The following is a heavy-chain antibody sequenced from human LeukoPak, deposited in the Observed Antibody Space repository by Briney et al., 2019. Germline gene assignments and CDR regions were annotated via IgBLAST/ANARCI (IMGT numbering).Heavy chain of an antibody. CDR2: INHSGST. V-gene: IGHV4-34*01. Sequence: PGGSLRLSCVASGFTFSSYSMNWVRQAPGKGLEWIGEINHSGSTNYNPSLKSRVTISVDTSKNQFSLKLSSVTAADTAVYYCARGLSAAVLVWFDPWGQGTLVTVSS. J-gene: IGHJ5*02. CDR3: ARGLSAAVLVWFDP. CDR1: GFTFSSYS. D-gene: IGHD6-13*01.